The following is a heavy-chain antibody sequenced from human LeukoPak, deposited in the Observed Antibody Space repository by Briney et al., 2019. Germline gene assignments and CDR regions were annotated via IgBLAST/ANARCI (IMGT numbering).Heavy chain of an antibody. V-gene: IGHV5-51*01. CDR1: GYSFTSYW. Sequence: GESPKISCKGSGYSFTSYWIGWVRQMPGKGLEWMGIIYPGDSDTRYSPSFQGQVTISADKSISTAYLQWSSLKASDTAMYYCATYSYGTIYHFDYWGQGTLVTVSS. J-gene: IGHJ4*02. CDR2: IYPGDSDT. CDR3: ATYSYGTIYHFDY. D-gene: IGHD5-18*01.